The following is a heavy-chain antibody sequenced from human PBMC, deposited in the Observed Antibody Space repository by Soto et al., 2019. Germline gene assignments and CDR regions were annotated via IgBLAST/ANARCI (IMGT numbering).Heavy chain of an antibody. D-gene: IGHD6-19*01. CDR2: INAGNGNT. CDR3: ASAPYSSGWY. Sequence: QVQLVQSGAEVKKPGASVKVSCKASGYTFTSYAMHWVRQAPGQRLEWMGWINAGNGNTKYSQKFQGRVTITRDTSASTAYMELSSLRSEDTGVYYCASAPYSSGWYWGQGTLVTVSS. CDR1: GYTFTSYA. V-gene: IGHV1-3*01. J-gene: IGHJ4*02.